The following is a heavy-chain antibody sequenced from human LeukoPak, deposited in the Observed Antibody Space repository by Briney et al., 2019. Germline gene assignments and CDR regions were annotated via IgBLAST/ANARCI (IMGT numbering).Heavy chain of an antibody. CDR3: ARSNYVWGSYRPRQSDAFDI. Sequence: SETLSLTCTVSGGSISSYYWSWLRQPPGKGLEWIGEINHSGSTNYNPSLKSRVTMSVDTSKNQFSLKLSSVTAADTAVYYCARSNYVWGSYRPRQSDAFDIWGQGTMVTVSS. CDR2: INHSGST. D-gene: IGHD3-16*02. V-gene: IGHV4-34*01. CDR1: GGSISSYY. J-gene: IGHJ3*02.